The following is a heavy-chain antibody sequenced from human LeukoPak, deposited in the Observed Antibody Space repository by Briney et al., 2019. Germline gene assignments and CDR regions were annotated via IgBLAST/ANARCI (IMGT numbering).Heavy chain of an antibody. CDR3: ARAMRSGYDY. Sequence: PGGSLRLSCGASGFTFSSYAVHWVRQAPGKGLEWLSYISSSDNTIYYADSVKGRFTISRDNAKNSLYLHMNSLRDEDTAVYYCARAMRSGYDYWGQGTLVTVPS. J-gene: IGHJ4*02. CDR2: ISSSDNTI. CDR1: GFTFSSYA. V-gene: IGHV3-48*02. D-gene: IGHD5-12*01.